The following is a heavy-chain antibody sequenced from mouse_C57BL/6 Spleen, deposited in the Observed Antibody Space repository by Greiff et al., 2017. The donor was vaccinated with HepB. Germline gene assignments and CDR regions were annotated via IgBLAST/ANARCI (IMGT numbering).Heavy chain of an antibody. J-gene: IGHJ3*01. CDR3: ARSRDDDPEAWFAY. D-gene: IGHD2-3*01. Sequence: EVKLQESGPELVKPGASVKISCKASGYSFTDYNMNWVKQSNGKSLEWIGVINPNYGTTSYNQKFKGKATLTVDQSSSTAYMQLNSLTSEDSAVYYCARSRDDDPEAWFAYWGQGTLVTVSA. V-gene: IGHV1-39*01. CDR1: GYSFTDYN. CDR2: INPNYGTT.